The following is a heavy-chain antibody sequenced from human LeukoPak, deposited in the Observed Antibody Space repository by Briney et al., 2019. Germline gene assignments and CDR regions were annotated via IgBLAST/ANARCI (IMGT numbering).Heavy chain of an antibody. CDR1: GFSFSDHY. CDR2: IRNKANSYTT. V-gene: IGHV3-72*01. J-gene: IGHJ4*02. CDR3: AKPQGGDPRAFDY. Sequence: PGGSLRLSCVTSGFSFSDHYMDWVRQAPGKGLEGVGRIRNKANSYTTEYAASVKGRFTVSRDDLKNSLYLQMNSLGTEDTAMYYCAKPQGGDPRAFDYWGQGILVTVSS. D-gene: IGHD1-14*01.